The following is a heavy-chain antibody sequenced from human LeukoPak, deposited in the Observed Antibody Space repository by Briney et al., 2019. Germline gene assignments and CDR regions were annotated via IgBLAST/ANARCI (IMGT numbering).Heavy chain of an antibody. V-gene: IGHV4-59*08. D-gene: IGHD4-11*01. Sequence: KASETLSLTCTVPGGSISSYYWSWIRQPPGKGPEWIGYIYNSGSTDYNPSLKGRVTISVHTSKNQLSLKLSSVTAADTAVYYCARHDDHSRAFDIWGQGTMVTVSS. CDR1: GGSISSYY. CDR2: IYNSGST. J-gene: IGHJ3*02. CDR3: ARHDDHSRAFDI.